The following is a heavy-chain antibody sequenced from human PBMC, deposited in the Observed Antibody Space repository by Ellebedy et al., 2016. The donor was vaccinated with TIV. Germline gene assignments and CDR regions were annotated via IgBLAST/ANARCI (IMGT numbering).Heavy chain of an antibody. V-gene: IGHV3-30*18. CDR3: AKIRVGSGSYYFYGMDV. CDR2: IGFDGSAE. J-gene: IGHJ6*02. Sequence: GGSLRLXXAASGFTFSTYGMHWVRQAPGKGLEWVAVIGFDGSAEYYANSVKGRFTISRDNSKSTLYLQMNSLRAEDTAVYYCAKIRVGSGSYYFYGMDVWGQGTTVTVSS. D-gene: IGHD3-10*01. CDR1: GFTFSTYG.